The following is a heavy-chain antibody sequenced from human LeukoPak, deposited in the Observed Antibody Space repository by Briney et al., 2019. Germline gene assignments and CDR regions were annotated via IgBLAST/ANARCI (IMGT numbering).Heavy chain of an antibody. CDR1: GFTFSSYS. D-gene: IGHD1-26*01. CDR3: ARARATVRPDY. J-gene: IGHJ4*02. V-gene: IGHV3-21*01. Sequence: GGSLRLSCAASGFTFSSYSMNWVRQAPGKGLEWVSSISSSSSYIYYADSVKGRFTISRDNAKNSLYLQMNSLRAEDTAVYYCARARATVRPDYWGKGTLVTVSS. CDR2: ISSSSSYI.